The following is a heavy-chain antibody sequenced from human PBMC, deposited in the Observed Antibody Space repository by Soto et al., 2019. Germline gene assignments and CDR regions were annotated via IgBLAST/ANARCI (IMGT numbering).Heavy chain of an antibody. D-gene: IGHD1-20*01. V-gene: IGHV3-15*01. J-gene: IGHJ6*02. Sequence: LRLSCAASGFTFSNAWMSWVRQAPGKGLEWVGRIKSKTDGGTTDYAAPVKGRFTISRDDSKNTLYLQMNSLKTEDTAVYYCTTGGRITGTIYYYYGMDVWGQGTTVTVSS. CDR2: IKSKTDGGTT. CDR3: TTGGRITGTIYYYYGMDV. CDR1: GFTFSNAW.